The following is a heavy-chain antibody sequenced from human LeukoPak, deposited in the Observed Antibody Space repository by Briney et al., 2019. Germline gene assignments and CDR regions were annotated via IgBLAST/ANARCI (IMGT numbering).Heavy chain of an antibody. CDR1: GFTVSSNY. CDR2: IYSGGST. J-gene: IGHJ6*03. V-gene: IGHV3-53*01. D-gene: IGHD1-26*01. CDR3: AREEWWELLRGGSGYMDV. Sequence: GGSLRLSCAASGFTVSSNYMSWVRQAPGKELEWGSVIYSGGSTYYADSVKGRFTISRDNSKNTLYLQMNSLRAEDTAVYYCAREEWWELLRGGSGYMDVWGKGTTVTVSS.